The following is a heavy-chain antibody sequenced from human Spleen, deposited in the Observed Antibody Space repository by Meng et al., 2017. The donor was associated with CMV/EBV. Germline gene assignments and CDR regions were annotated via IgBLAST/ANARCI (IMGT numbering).Heavy chain of an antibody. CDR1: GYTFTGYY. J-gene: IGHJ4*02. CDR3: ARIPAGNTGGRPFDY. Sequence: ASVKVSCKASGYTFTGYYIHWVRQAPGQGFEWMGWINPHRGDTGYAQKFQGKVTMTRDTSINTAYMELTRLPSDDTAVYYCARIPAGNTGGRPFDYWGQGTLVTVSS. V-gene: IGHV1-2*02. D-gene: IGHD4-23*01. CDR2: INPHRGDT.